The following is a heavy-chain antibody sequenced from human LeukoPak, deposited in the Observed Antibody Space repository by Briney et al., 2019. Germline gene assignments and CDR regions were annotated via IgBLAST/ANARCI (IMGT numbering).Heavy chain of an antibody. J-gene: IGHJ4*02. CDR3: AAVREWFGEQY. Sequence: SETLSLTCTVSGYSISSGYYWGWIRQPPGKGLEWIGSIYHSGSTYYNPSLKSRVTISVDTSKNRFSLKLGSVTAADTAVYYCAAVREWFGEQYWGQGTLVTVSS. V-gene: IGHV4-38-2*02. CDR2: IYHSGST. CDR1: GYSISSGYY. D-gene: IGHD3-10*01.